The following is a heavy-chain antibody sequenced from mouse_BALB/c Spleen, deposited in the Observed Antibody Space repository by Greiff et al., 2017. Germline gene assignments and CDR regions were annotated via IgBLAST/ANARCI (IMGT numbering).Heavy chain of an antibody. J-gene: IGHJ2*01. CDR1: GYSITSGYY. CDR3: AREGWLRHFDY. Sequence: EVKLMESGPGLVKPSQSLSLTCSVTGYSITSGYYWNWIRQFPGNKLEWMGYISYDGSNNYNPSLKNRISITRDTSKNQFFLKLNSVTTEDTATYYCAREGWLRHFDYWGQGTTLTVSS. V-gene: IGHV3-6*02. D-gene: IGHD2-2*01. CDR2: ISYDGSN.